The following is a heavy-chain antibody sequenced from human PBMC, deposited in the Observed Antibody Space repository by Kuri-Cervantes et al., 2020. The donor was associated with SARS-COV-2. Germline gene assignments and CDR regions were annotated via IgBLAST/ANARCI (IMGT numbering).Heavy chain of an antibody. D-gene: IGHD4-17*01. CDR2: ISSSSSTI. CDR3: ARLTTVTPPSSYWYFDL. V-gene: IGHV3-48*04. CDR1: GFTFSSYS. J-gene: IGHJ2*01. Sequence: GESLKISCAASGFTFSSYSMNWVRQAPGKGLEWVSYISSSSSTIYYADSVKGRFTISRDNAKNSLYLQMNSLRAEDTAVYYCARLTTVTPPSSYWYFDLWGRGTLVTVSS.